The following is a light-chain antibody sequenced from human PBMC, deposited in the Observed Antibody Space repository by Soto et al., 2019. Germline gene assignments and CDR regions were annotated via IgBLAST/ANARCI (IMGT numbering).Light chain of an antibody. CDR2: GKS. J-gene: IGLJ1*01. CDR3: QSYDSSLSAPV. V-gene: IGLV1-40*01. CDR1: SSNIGARYD. Sequence: QSVLTQPPSVSGAPGQRVTISCTGGSSNIGARYDVHWYQQLPGTAPKLLLYGKSIRPSGVPDRFSGSKSGASASLAITGLQAEDEAEYYCQSYDSSLSAPVFGTGTKVTVL.